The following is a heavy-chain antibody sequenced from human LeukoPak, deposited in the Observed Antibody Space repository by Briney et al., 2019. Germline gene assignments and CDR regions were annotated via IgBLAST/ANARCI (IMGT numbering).Heavy chain of an antibody. V-gene: IGHV4-59*01. CDR3: AKDHGGDFWSGYYRRD. Sequence: PSETLSLTCTVSGGSISSYYWSWIRQPPGKGLEWIGYIYYSGSTNYNPALKSRVTISVDTSKNQFTLKLSSVTAADTAVYYCAKDHGGDFWSGYYRRDWGQGTLVTVSS. D-gene: IGHD3-3*01. CDR2: IYYSGST. CDR1: GGSISSYY. J-gene: IGHJ4*02.